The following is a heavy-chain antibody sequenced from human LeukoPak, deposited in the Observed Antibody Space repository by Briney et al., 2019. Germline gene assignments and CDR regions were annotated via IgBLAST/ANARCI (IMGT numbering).Heavy chain of an antibody. CDR1: GGSFSGYY. V-gene: IGHV4-34*01. Sequence: SETLSLTCAVYGGSFSGYYWSWIRQPPGKGLEWIGEINHSGSTNYNPSLQSRVTISVDTSKNQFSLKLSSVTAADTAVYYCARGMAVAGTRDYWGQGTLVTVSS. CDR3: ARGMAVAGTRDY. CDR2: INHSGST. J-gene: IGHJ4*02. D-gene: IGHD6-19*01.